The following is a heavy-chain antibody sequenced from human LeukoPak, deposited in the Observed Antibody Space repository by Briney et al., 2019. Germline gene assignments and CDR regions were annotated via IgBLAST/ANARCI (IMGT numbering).Heavy chain of an antibody. CDR2: ISYDGSNK. CDR1: GFTFSSYA. J-gene: IGHJ4*02. D-gene: IGHD5-24*01. CDR3: ARALNGYNDY. Sequence: TGGSLRLSCAASGFTFSSYAMHWVRQAPGKGLEWVAVISYDGSNKYYADSVKGRFTISRDNSKNTLYLQMNSLRAEDTAVYYCARALNGYNDYWGQGTLVTVSS. V-gene: IGHV3-30-3*01.